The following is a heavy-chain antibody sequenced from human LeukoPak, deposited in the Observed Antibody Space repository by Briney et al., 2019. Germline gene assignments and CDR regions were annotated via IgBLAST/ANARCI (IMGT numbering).Heavy chain of an antibody. D-gene: IGHD4-17*01. V-gene: IGHV4-34*01. CDR3: ARDETTSLPGAY. J-gene: IGHJ4*02. CDR1: GGSFSGYY. CDR2: INHSGST. Sequence: PSETLSLTCAVYGGSFSGYYWNWIRQPPGKGLEWIGEINHSGSTHYNPSLKSRVTMSVDTSKNQFSMKLSSVTDADTAVYYCARDETTSLPGAYWGQGTLVTVSS.